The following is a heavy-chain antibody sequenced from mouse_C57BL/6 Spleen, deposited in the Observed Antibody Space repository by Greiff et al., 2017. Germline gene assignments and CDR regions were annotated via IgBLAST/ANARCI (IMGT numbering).Heavy chain of an antibody. J-gene: IGHJ2*01. V-gene: IGHV1-55*01. CDR2: IYTGSGST. CDR1: GYTFTSYW. CDR3: GGVTTVGGDYVDY. Sequence: QVQLQQPGAEFVKPGASVKMSCTASGYTFTSYWITWVKQRPGQGLEWIGDIYTGSGSTNYNEKFKSKATLTVDTAYSTAFMLLSSLTSEDAAVYYCGGVTTVGGDYVDYWGQGTTLTVSS. D-gene: IGHD1-1*01.